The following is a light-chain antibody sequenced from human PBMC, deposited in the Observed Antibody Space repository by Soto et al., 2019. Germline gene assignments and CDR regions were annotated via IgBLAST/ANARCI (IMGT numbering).Light chain of an antibody. J-gene: IGKJ1*01. CDR3: QQYNSYPWT. V-gene: IGKV1-5*01. CDR1: QSISSY. Sequence: DIQMTQSPSSLSASVGDRVTITCLASQSISSYLNWYQQKPGKAPKLLIYDASSLESGVPSRFSGSGSGTEFTLTITNLQPDDFATYYCQQYNSYPWTFGQGTKVDIK. CDR2: DAS.